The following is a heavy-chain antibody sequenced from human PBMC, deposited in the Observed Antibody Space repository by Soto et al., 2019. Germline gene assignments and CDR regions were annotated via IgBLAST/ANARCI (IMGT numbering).Heavy chain of an antibody. Sequence: SETLSLTCTVSGGSISSYYWNWIRQPPGKGLEWIGYIYYSGSTNYNPSLKSRVTISVDTSKNQFSLKLSSVTAADTAVYYCARTQGIAVAGRYYYYGMDVWGQGTTVTVSS. D-gene: IGHD6-19*01. CDR3: ARTQGIAVAGRYYYYGMDV. CDR2: IYYSGST. V-gene: IGHV4-59*01. J-gene: IGHJ6*02. CDR1: GGSISSYY.